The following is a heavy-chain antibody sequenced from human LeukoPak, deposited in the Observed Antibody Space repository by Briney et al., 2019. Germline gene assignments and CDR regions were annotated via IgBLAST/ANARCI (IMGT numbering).Heavy chain of an antibody. CDR1: GFTFSSYA. Sequence: GGSLRLSCAASGFTFSSYAMSWVRQAPGKGLEWVSAISGSGGSTYYADSVKGRFTISRDNSKNTLYLQMNSLRAEDAAVYYCAKVGLQLNPELPYYYYYMDVWGKGTTVTVSS. CDR2: ISGSGGST. V-gene: IGHV3-23*01. D-gene: IGHD5-24*01. CDR3: AKVGLQLNPELPYYYYYMDV. J-gene: IGHJ6*03.